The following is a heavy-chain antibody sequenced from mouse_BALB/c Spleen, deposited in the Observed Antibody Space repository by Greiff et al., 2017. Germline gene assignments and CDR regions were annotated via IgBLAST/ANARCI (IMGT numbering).Heavy chain of an antibody. CDR3: VRLFTTVYYYAMDY. CDR1: GFTFNTYA. Sequence: EVKLVESGGGLVQPKGSLKLSCAASGFTFNTYAMNWVRQAPGKGLEWVARIRSKSNNYATYYADSVKDRFTISRDDSQSMLYLQMNNLKTEDTAMYYCVRLFTTVYYYAMDYWGQGTSVTVSS. J-gene: IGHJ4*01. V-gene: IGHV10-1*02. CDR2: IRSKSNNYAT. D-gene: IGHD1-1*01.